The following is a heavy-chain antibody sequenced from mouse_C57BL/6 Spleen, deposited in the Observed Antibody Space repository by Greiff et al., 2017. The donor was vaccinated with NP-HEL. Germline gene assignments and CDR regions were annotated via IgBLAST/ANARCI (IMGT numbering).Heavy chain of an antibody. CDR2: IWGGGST. CDR1: GFSLTSYG. J-gene: IGHJ4*01. D-gene: IGHD1-1*01. Sequence: QVHVKQSGPGLVAPSQSLSITCTVSGFSLTSYGVDWVRQPPGKGLEWLGVIWGGGSTNYNSALMSRLSISKDNFKSQVFLKMNSLQTDDTAMYYCAKHDYGSSYVDYAMDYWGQGTSVTVSS. CDR3: AKHDYGSSYVDYAMDY. V-gene: IGHV2-9*01.